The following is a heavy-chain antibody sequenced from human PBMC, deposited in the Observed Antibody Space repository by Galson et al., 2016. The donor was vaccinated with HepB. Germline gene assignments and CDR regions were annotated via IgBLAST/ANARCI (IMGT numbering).Heavy chain of an antibody. CDR1: GFTFNNYG. J-gene: IGHJ4*02. V-gene: IGHV3-23*01. CDR3: GKGGAYDH. CDR2: ISGNGEDT. Sequence: SLRLSCAASGFTFNNYGMHWVRQAPGTGLEWVSGISGNGEDTYYTDSVKGRFTISKDNSKNTLYLQMDSLRVEDTATYYCGKGGAYDHWGQGTAVTVSS.